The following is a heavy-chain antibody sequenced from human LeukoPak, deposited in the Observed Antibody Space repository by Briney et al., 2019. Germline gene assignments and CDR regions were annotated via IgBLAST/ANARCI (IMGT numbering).Heavy chain of an antibody. CDR2: IRSKAYGETT. CDR3: ARSHYYDNSGYLYYFDQ. D-gene: IGHD3-22*01. V-gene: IGHV3-49*05. Sequence: KPGRSLRLSCTASGFTFGDYAMTWFRQAPGKGLEWVSFIRSKAYGETTEYAASVKGRFTISRDDSKSIASLQMNSLKNEDTAVYYCARSHYYDNSGYLYYFDQWGQGTLVTVSS. J-gene: IGHJ4*02. CDR1: GFTFGDYA.